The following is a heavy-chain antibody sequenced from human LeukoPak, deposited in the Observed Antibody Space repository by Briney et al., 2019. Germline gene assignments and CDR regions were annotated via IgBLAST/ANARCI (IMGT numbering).Heavy chain of an antibody. Sequence: ASVKVSCQASGYTFTSYYMHWVRQAPGQGLEWMGIINPSGGSTSYAQKFQGRVTMTRDMSTSTVYMELSSLRSEDTAVYYCARDSATVVVPAATYYYYYMDVWGKGTTVTVSS. V-gene: IGHV1-46*01. CDR1: GYTFTSYY. J-gene: IGHJ6*03. D-gene: IGHD2-2*01. CDR2: INPSGGST. CDR3: ARDSATVVVPAATYYYYYMDV.